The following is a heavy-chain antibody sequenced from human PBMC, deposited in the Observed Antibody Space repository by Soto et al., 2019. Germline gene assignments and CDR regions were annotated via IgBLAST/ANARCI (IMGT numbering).Heavy chain of an antibody. CDR1: GFTFSSYS. V-gene: IGHV3-21*01. D-gene: IGHD6-19*01. Sequence: PGGSLRLSCAASGFTFSSYSMTWVRQAPGKGLEWVSSISSSSSYIYYADSVKGRFTISRDNAKNSLYLQMNSLRAADTAVHYCARDVAVAGTDFDYWGQGALVTVSS. J-gene: IGHJ4*02. CDR2: ISSSSSYI. CDR3: ARDVAVAGTDFDY.